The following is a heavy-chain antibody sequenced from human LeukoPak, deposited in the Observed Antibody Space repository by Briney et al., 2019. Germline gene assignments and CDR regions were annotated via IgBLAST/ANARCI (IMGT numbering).Heavy chain of an antibody. V-gene: IGHV4-39*01. CDR1: GGSISSGSYY. J-gene: IGHJ4*02. Sequence: SETLSLTCTVSGGSISSGSYYWGWIRQPPGMGLEWIGSIYYSGTTYYNPSLKSRVTISVDTSKNQFSLKLSSVTAADTAVYYCARLQASYYYGSGSYYSADYFDYWGQGTLVTVSS. CDR3: ARLQASYYYGSGSYYSADYFDY. D-gene: IGHD3-10*01. CDR2: IYYSGTT.